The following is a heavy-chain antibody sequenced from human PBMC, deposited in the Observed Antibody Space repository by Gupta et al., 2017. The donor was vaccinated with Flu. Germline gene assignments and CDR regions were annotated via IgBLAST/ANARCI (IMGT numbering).Heavy chain of an antibody. CDR1: GYTFTSYA. D-gene: IGHD2-2*02. CDR3: ARSAAIRSYYYGMDV. V-gene: IGHV1-3*01. Sequence: QVQLVQSGAEVKKPGASVKVSCKASGYTFTSYAMHWVRQAPGQRLEWMGWINAGNGNTKYSQKFQGRVTITRDTSASTAYMELSSLRSEDTAVYYCARSAAIRSYYYGMDVWGQGTTVTVSS. CDR2: INAGNGNT. J-gene: IGHJ6*02.